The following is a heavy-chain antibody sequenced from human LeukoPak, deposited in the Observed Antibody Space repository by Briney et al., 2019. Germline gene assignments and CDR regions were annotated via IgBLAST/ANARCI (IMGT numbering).Heavy chain of an antibody. CDR2: ISYDGSNK. D-gene: IGHD3-22*01. CDR1: GFTFSSYA. CDR3: ARGQYYYDSSGYSPLDY. V-gene: IGHV3-30*04. Sequence: GGSLRLSCAASGFTFSSYAMHWVRQAPGKGLEWVAVISYDGSNKYYADSVKGRFTISRDNSKNTLYLQMNSLRAEDTAVYYCARGQYYYDSSGYSPLDYWGQGTLVTVSS. J-gene: IGHJ4*02.